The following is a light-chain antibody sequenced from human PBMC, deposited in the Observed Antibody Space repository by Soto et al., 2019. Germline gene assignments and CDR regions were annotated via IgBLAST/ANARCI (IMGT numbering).Light chain of an antibody. CDR3: QQFNSYPHT. J-gene: IGKJ2*01. CDR1: QGISSA. Sequence: AIQLTQSPSSLSASVGDRVTITCRASQGISSALAWYQQKPGKAPKLLIYDASSLESGVPSRLSGSGSGTDFTLTISSLRPEDLATYYCQQFNSYPHTFGQGTKLEIK. CDR2: DAS. V-gene: IGKV1-13*02.